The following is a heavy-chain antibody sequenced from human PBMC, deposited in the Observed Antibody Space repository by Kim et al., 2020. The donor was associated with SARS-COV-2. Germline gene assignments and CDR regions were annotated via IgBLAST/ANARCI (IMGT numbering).Heavy chain of an antibody. J-gene: IGHJ5*02. V-gene: IGHV4-59*01. D-gene: IGHD6-19*01. CDR3: ARAGGYSSGPS. CDR2: AYKSGRT. Sequence: SETLSLTCTVSRGSISTYYYNWLRQAPGQGLEWIGNAYKSGRTNYSPSLKSRVTMSIDTSKNQFSLKLSAVIAADTAVYYCARAGGYSSGPSWGQGILVTVS. CDR1: RGSISTYY.